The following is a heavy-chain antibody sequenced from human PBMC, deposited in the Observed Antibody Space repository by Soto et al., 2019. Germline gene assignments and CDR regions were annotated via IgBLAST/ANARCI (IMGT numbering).Heavy chain of an antibody. Sequence: SETLSLTCTVSGGSISSGGYYWSWIRQHPGKGLEWIGYIYYSGSTYYNPSLKSRVTISVDTSKNQFSLKLSSVTAADTAVYYCARLGIVVVPAAHVGWFDPWGQGTLVTVSS. V-gene: IGHV4-31*03. CDR3: ARLGIVVVPAAHVGWFDP. D-gene: IGHD2-2*01. CDR1: GGSISSGGYY. CDR2: IYYSGST. J-gene: IGHJ5*02.